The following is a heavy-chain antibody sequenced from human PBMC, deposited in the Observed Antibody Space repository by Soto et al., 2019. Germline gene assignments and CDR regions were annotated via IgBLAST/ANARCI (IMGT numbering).Heavy chain of an antibody. Sequence: QVQLQESGPGLVKPSQTLSLTCSVSGGSITGGGYYYSWIRQHPGKGLEWIGYIYYRGSTDYNPSLKSRVTISVDTSKNQFSLKLSSVTAADTAVYYCARVGSITVVRGATLFDPWGQGTLVTVSS. CDR1: GGSITGGGYY. CDR3: ARVGSITVVRGATLFDP. CDR2: IYYRGST. V-gene: IGHV4-31*03. D-gene: IGHD3-10*01. J-gene: IGHJ5*02.